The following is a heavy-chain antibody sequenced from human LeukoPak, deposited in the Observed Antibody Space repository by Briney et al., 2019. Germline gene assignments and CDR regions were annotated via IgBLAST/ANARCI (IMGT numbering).Heavy chain of an antibody. D-gene: IGHD6-19*01. Sequence: GRSLRLSCAASGFTFSSYAMHWVRQAPGKGLEWVAVISYDGSNKYYADSVKGRFTISRDNSKNTLYLQMNSLRAEDTAVYYCASLAYSSGWYGQNWFDPWGQGTLVTVSS. CDR2: ISYDGSNK. CDR3: ASLAYSSGWYGQNWFDP. V-gene: IGHV3-30-3*01. CDR1: GFTFSSYA. J-gene: IGHJ5*02.